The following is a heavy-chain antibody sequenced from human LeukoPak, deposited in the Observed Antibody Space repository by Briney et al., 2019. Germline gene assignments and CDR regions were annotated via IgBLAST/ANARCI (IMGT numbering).Heavy chain of an antibody. CDR1: GDSVSSNSGA. CDR2: TYYRSHWYN. Sequence: SQTLSLTRGISGDSVSSNSGAWNWIRQSTSRGLECLGRTYYRSHWYNDYAPSVNSRISSTSATSKNQFSLQLNSVTPGDAAVYYCARGLYTAGWAFQYWGPGVLVAVSS. V-gene: IGHV6-1*01. J-gene: IGHJ4*02. D-gene: IGHD2-2*02. CDR3: ARGLYTAGWAFQY.